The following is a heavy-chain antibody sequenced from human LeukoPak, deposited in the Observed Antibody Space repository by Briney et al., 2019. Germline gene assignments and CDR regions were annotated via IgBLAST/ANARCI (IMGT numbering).Heavy chain of an antibody. CDR2: IKSKTDGGTT. CDR1: GFIFSKAW. CDR3: TTDQYDILTGYYMGYFDY. V-gene: IGHV3-15*01. J-gene: IGHJ4*02. D-gene: IGHD3-9*01. Sequence: GGSLRLSCAASGFIFSKAWMSWVRQAPGKGLEWAGRIKSKTDGGTTDYAAPVKGRFTISRDDSKNTLYLQMNSLKTEDTAVYYCTTDQYDILTGYYMGYFDYWGQGTLVTVSS.